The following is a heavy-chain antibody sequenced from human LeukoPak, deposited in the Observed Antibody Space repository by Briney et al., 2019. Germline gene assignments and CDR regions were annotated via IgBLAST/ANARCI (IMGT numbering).Heavy chain of an antibody. D-gene: IGHD2-15*01. CDR3: AKGGCRGTCNPLAY. CDR2: SGDSDGST. J-gene: IGHJ4*02. CDR1: GFTFSGSG. Sequence: GGSLRLSCAASGFTFSGSGMSWVRQAPGKGLEWISSSGDSDGSTYYADSLKGRFTISRDNSKNTLYLQMNNLRAEDTAVYYCAKGGCRGTCNPLAYWGQGALVTVSP. V-gene: IGHV3-23*01.